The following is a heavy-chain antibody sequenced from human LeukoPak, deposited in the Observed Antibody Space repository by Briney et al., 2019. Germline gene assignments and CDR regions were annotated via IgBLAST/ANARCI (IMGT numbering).Heavy chain of an antibody. CDR1: GGTFSSYA. J-gene: IGHJ4*02. V-gene: IGHV1-69*13. CDR2: IIPIFGTA. Sequence: GASVTVSCTASGGTFSSYAISWVRQAPGQGLEWMGGIIPIFGTANYAQKFQGRVTITADESTSTAYMELSSLRAEDTAVYYCARILTTVTTVEYWGQGTLVTVSS. CDR3: ARILTTVTTVEY. D-gene: IGHD4-17*01.